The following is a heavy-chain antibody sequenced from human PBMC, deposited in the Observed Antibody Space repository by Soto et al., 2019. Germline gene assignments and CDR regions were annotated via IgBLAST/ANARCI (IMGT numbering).Heavy chain of an antibody. Sequence: ASVKVSCKASGYTCTNYAMHWVRQAPGQRLKWMGWINAGNGNTKYSQKFQGRVTITRDTSASTAYMELSSLRSEDTAVYYCATDACSGTSCYTSENYYAMGVWRQRPMVTGSS. CDR2: INAGNGNT. CDR1: GYTCTNYA. V-gene: IGHV1-3*01. D-gene: IGHD2-2*02. CDR3: ATDACSGTSCYTSENYYAMGV. J-gene: IGHJ6*02.